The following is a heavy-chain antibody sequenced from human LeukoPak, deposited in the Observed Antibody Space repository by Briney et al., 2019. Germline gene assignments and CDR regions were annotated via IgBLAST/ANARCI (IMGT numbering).Heavy chain of an antibody. CDR3: ARDFSVAGGPFDY. D-gene: IGHD6-19*01. V-gene: IGHV3-21*01. CDR2: ISSSSSYI. Sequence: RPGGSLRLSCAASGFTFSSYSMNWVRQAPGKGLEWVSSISSSSSYIYYADSVKGRFTISRDNAKNSLYLQMNSLRAEDTAVYYCARDFSVAGGPFDYWGQGTLVTVSS. J-gene: IGHJ4*02. CDR1: GFTFSSYS.